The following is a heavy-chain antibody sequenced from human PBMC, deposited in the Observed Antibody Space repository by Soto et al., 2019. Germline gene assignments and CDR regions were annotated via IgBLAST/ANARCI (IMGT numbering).Heavy chain of an antibody. CDR1: GDSVSSNSAA. CDR3: ARATPGVYVWGSYRSEAFDI. J-gene: IGHJ3*02. D-gene: IGHD3-16*02. Sequence: TLSLTCAISGDSVSSNSAAWNWIRQSPSRGLEWLGRTYYRSKWYNDYAVSVKSRITINPDTSKNQFSLQLNSVTPEDTAVYYCARATPGVYVWGSYRSEAFDIWGQGTMVTVSS. V-gene: IGHV6-1*01. CDR2: TYYRSKWYN.